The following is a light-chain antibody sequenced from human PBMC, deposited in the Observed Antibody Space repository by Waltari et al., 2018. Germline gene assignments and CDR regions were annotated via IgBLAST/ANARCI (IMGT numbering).Light chain of an antibody. J-gene: IGLJ2*01. CDR1: SGISVGSYR. CDR2: YHTDSDK. Sequence: QPVLTQPTSLSVSPGASARLTCTLRSGISVGSYRIFWYQQKPGSPPRYLLNYHTDSDKSQGSGVPSRFSGSKDASTNAGILLISGLQSEDEADYYCMIWHNNGCLFGGGTRLTVL. CDR3: MIWHNNGCL. V-gene: IGLV5-45*01.